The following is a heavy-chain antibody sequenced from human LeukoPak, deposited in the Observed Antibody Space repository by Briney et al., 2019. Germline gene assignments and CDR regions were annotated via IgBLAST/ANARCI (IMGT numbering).Heavy chain of an antibody. J-gene: IGHJ3*02. V-gene: IGHV1-46*01. D-gene: IGHD4-17*01. CDR1: GYTFTSYY. CDR2: INPSGGST. CDR3: ARSTVTTFAFDI. Sequence: ASVEVSCKASGYTFTSYYMHWVRQAPGQGLEWMGIINPSGGSTSYAQKFQGRVTMTRDTSTSTVYMELSSLRSEDTAVYYCARSTVTTFAFDIWGQGTMVTVSS.